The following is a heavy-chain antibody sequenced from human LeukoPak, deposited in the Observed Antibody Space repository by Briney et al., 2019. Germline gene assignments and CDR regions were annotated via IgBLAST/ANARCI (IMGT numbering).Heavy chain of an antibody. Sequence: TRGSLRLSCAASGFTFSSYAMHWVRQAPGKGLEWVAVISYDGSNKYYADSVKGRFTISRDNSKNTLYLQMNSLRAEDTAVYYCARSYSSSWYYYAFDIWGQGTMVTVSS. CDR3: ARSYSSSWYYYAFDI. CDR2: ISYDGSNK. J-gene: IGHJ3*02. V-gene: IGHV3-30*04. D-gene: IGHD6-13*01. CDR1: GFTFSSYA.